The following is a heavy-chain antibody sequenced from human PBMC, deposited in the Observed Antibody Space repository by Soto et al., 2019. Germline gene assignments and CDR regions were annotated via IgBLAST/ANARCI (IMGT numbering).Heavy chain of an antibody. D-gene: IGHD1-20*01. CDR3: ARGRKLITGTYPDY. J-gene: IGHJ4*02. CDR1: GGSFSGYY. Sequence: QVQLQQWGAGLLKPSETLSLTCAVYGGSFSGYYWTWIRQPPGKGLEWIGEINDSGSTNYKPSLTSRVTISVDTSKKQVSLKMSSVTAADTAVYYCARGRKLITGTYPDYWGQGTLVTGSP. V-gene: IGHV4-34*01. CDR2: INDSGST.